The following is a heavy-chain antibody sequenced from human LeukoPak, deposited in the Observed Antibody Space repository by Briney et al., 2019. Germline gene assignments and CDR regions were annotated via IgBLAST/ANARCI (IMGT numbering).Heavy chain of an antibody. V-gene: IGHV1-2*06. CDR2: INPNSGGT. Sequence: ASVKVSCKASGYTFTGYYMHWVRQAPGQGLEWMGRINPNSGGTNYAQKFQGRVTMTRDTSISTAYMELSRLRSDDTAVYYCARMGRGNYVWGSYRHWYRYYFDYWGQGTLVTVSS. J-gene: IGHJ4*02. CDR3: ARMGRGNYVWGSYRHWYRYYFDY. D-gene: IGHD3-16*02. CDR1: GYTFTGYY.